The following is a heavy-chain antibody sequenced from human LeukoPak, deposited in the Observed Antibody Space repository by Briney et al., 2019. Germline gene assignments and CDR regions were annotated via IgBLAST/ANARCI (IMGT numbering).Heavy chain of an antibody. D-gene: IGHD1-26*01. CDR1: GYSFTSYW. J-gene: IGHJ4*02. V-gene: IGHV5-51*01. CDR3: ARQDIVGGFDF. CDR2: IYPGDSDT. Sequence: GESLKISCKGSGYSFTSYWIGWVRQMPGKGLEWMGIIYPGDSDTRYSPSFQGQVTIAADKSINTASLQWSSLKASDTAMYYCARQDIVGGFDFWGQGTLVTVSS.